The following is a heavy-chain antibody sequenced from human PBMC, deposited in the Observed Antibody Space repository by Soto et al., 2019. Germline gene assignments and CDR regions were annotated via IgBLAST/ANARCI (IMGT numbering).Heavy chain of an antibody. CDR3: AREGNWNYRLRYGMDV. J-gene: IGHJ6*02. V-gene: IGHV3-33*01. CDR2: IWYDGSNK. Sequence: QVQLVESGGGVVQPGRSLRLSCAASGFTFSSYGMHWVRQAPGKGLEWGAVIWYDGSNKYYADSVKGRFTISRDNSKNTLYLQMNSLRAEDTAVYYCAREGNWNYRLRYGMDVWGQGTTDTVSS. CDR1: GFTFSSYG. D-gene: IGHD1-7*01.